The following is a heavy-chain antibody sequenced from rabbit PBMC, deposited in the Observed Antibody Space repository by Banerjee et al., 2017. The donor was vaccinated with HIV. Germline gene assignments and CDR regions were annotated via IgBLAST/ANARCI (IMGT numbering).Heavy chain of an antibody. Sequence: QEQLVESGGGLVTLGGSLKLSCKASGIDFSNYGISWVRQAPGKGLEWIGCINIGSGSAYYASWVNGRFTITSNTNQNTVFLQMTSLTAADTATYFCARNHYTDGHGTYDYDLNLWGQGTLVTVS. CDR3: ARNHYTDGHGTYDYDLNL. D-gene: IGHD6-1*01. V-gene: IGHV1S47*01. CDR1: GIDFSNYG. CDR2: INIGSGSA. J-gene: IGHJ4*01.